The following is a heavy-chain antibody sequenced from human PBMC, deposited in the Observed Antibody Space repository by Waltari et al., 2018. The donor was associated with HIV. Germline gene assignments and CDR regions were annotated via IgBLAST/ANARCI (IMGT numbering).Heavy chain of an antibody. Sequence: QVQLQESGPGLVKPSQTLSLTCTVSGGSISSGSYYWSWIRQPAGKGLEWIGRIYTSGSTNCNRPRKSRGTISVDTSKNQFSRKLSSVTAADTAVYYCARTYCSSTSCYGGANWFDPWGQGTLVTVSS. CDR1: GGSISSGSYY. D-gene: IGHD2-2*01. CDR3: ARTYCSSTSCYGGANWFDP. CDR2: IYTSGST. J-gene: IGHJ5*02. V-gene: IGHV4-61*02.